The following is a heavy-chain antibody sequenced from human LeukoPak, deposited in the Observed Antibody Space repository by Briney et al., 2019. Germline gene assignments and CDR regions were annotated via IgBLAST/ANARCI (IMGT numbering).Heavy chain of an antibody. CDR1: GGSISSYY. CDR2: IYTSRST. V-gene: IGHV4-4*07. D-gene: IGHD6-13*01. J-gene: IGHJ5*02. CDR3: AREGIAAADFSVISRWFDP. Sequence: SETLSLTCTVSGGSISSYYWSWIRQPAGKGLEWIGRIYTSRSTNYNPSLKSRVTMSVDTSKNQFSLKLSSVTAADTAVYYCAREGIAAADFSVISRWFDPWGQGTLVTVSS.